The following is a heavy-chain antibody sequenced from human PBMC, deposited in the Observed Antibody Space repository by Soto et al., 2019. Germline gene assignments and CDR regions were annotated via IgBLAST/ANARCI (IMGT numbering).Heavy chain of an antibody. CDR1: GYTFNKYA. CDR2: INGGTGST. CDR3: GRDPSSGWPPFTF. Sequence: QVQLVQSGAEVKKPGASVKISCKASGYTFNKYAIHWVRQAPGQRLEWMGWINGGTGSTRYSQSFQGRVTIARDTSASTSNRELRSLRSEDPVVYSGGRDPSSGWPPFTFGGRGPL. V-gene: IGHV1-3*01. J-gene: IGHJ2*01. D-gene: IGHD6-19*01.